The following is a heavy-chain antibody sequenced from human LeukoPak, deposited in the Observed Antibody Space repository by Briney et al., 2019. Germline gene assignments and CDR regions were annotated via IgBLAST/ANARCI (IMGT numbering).Heavy chain of an antibody. Sequence: GGSLRLSCAASGFTFSSYAMSWVRQAPGKGLEWVSAISGSGGSTYYADSVKGRFTISRDNSKNTLYLQMNSLRAENTAVYYCAKGNYPIFGVVIIRGSFRPYYFDYWGQGTLVTVSS. CDR1: GFTFSSYA. V-gene: IGHV3-23*01. D-gene: IGHD3-3*01. J-gene: IGHJ4*02. CDR2: ISGSGGST. CDR3: AKGNYPIFGVVIIRGSFRPYYFDY.